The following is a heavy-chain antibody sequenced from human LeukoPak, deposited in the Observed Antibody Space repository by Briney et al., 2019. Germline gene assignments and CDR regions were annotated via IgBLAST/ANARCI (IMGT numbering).Heavy chain of an antibody. CDR2: MSYSGST. V-gene: IGHV4-39*01. J-gene: IGHJ4*01. D-gene: IGHD2-2*01. CDR1: GGSISSSGFY. CDR3: ASRRDIVVIPTTMQIDF. Sequence: PSETLSLTCTVSGGSISSSGFYWGWIRQSPGKGLEWIATMSYSGSTYYNSSLKSRVSMSVDTSNNQYSLELNSVSAADTAVYYCASRRDIVVIPTTMQIDFWGHGILVVVSS.